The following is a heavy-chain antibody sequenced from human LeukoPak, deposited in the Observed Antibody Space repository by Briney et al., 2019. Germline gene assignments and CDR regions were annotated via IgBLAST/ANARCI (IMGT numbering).Heavy chain of an antibody. CDR2: INPNSGGT. D-gene: IGHD3-22*01. Sequence: GASVKVSCKASGYTFTGYYMHWVRQAPGQGLEWMGWINPNSGGTNYAQKLQGRVTMTRDTSISTAYMELSRLRSDDTAVYYCAKEYYYDSSGYYALDCWGQGTLVTVSS. J-gene: IGHJ4*02. CDR1: GYTFTGYY. V-gene: IGHV1-2*02. CDR3: AKEYYYDSSGYYALDC.